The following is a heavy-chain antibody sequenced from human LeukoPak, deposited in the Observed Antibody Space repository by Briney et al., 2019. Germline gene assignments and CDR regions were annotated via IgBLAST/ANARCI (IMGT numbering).Heavy chain of an antibody. D-gene: IGHD2-8*02. Sequence: TASETLSLTCTVSGGSMTSYCWSWIRQAPGKGLEWIGYISASGSTNYNPSLGSRLTISMDASKNQFSLSLTSVTAAGTAVYYCASGYTNWWPLDYWGQGARVIVSS. CDR2: ISASGST. J-gene: IGHJ4*02. CDR1: GGSMTSYC. CDR3: ASGYTNWWPLDY. V-gene: IGHV4-59*12.